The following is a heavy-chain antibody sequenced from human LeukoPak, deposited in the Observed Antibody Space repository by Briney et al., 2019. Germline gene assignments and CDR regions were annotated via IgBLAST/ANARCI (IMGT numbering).Heavy chain of an antibody. V-gene: IGHV1-8*01. Sequence: ASVKVSCKASGYTFTSYDINWVRQATGQGLEWMGWMNPNSGNTGYAQKFQGRVTMTRNTSISTAYMELSSLRSEDTAVYYCARREVGATDLVYWGQGTLVTVSS. D-gene: IGHD1-26*01. CDR2: MNPNSGNT. J-gene: IGHJ4*02. CDR1: GYTFTSYD. CDR3: ARREVGATDLVY.